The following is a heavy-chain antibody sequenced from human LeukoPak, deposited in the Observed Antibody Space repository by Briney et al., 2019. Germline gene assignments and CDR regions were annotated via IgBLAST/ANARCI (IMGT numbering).Heavy chain of an antibody. J-gene: IGHJ4*02. V-gene: IGHV3-53*01. Sequence: AESLRLSCAASGFTVITNDMNWVRQGPGKGLEWVSVLYSDGNTKYADSVQGRFTISRDNSKNTLYLEMNSLSPDDTAVYYCARGVEPLAANTLAYWGQGTLVTVSS. CDR1: GFTVITND. D-gene: IGHD1-14*01. CDR2: LYSDGNT. CDR3: ARGVEPLAANTLAY.